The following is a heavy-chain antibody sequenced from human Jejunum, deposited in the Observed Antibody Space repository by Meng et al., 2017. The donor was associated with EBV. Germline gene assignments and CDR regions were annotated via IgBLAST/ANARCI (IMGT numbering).Heavy chain of an antibody. CDR3: ARVVNWDYGDYGAFDY. D-gene: IGHD4-17*01. J-gene: IGHJ4*02. Sequence: VLLQAWAGGLLKPSETLFPPFAVSCEYFSDHFCSWIRQPPGKGLEWIGDLNQSGSTTYNPSLESRVTLSVDTSKNQFSLRLNSVTAADTAIYYCARVVNWDYGDYGAFDYWGQGALVTVSS. CDR1: CEYFSDHF. V-gene: IGHV4-34*01. CDR2: LNQSGST.